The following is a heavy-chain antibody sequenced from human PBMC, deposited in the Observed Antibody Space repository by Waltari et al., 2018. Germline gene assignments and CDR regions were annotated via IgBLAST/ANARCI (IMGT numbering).Heavy chain of an antibody. J-gene: IGHJ4*02. CDR2: ISAYNGNS. D-gene: IGHD6-19*01. CDR3: ALPYSSGSFDY. V-gene: IGHV1-18*01. CDR1: GYTFTSYG. Sequence: QVQLVQSGAEVKKPGASVKVSCKASGYTFTSYGISWVRQAPGQGLEAMVWISAYNGNSNSAQKLECRVTMTTDTSTSTAYMELRSLRSDDTAVYYCALPYSSGSFDYWGQGTLVTVSS.